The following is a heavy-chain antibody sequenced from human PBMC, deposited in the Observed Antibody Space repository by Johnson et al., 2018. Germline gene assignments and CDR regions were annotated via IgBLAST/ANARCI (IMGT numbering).Heavy chain of an antibody. CDR1: GLTFSSYA. CDR2: ISGSGGRT. V-gene: IGHV3-23*01. J-gene: IGHJ1*01. CDR3: AQDQHTTWVAYLQH. D-gene: IGHD1-14*01. Sequence: QLLESGGGLVQSGGSLRLSCAASGLTFSSYAMSWVRQAPGKGLEWASTISGSGGRTYYAASVKGRFTTSRDNSKNTLYLQMINLRAEDTAVYYCAQDQHTTWVAYLQHWGQGTLVTVSS.